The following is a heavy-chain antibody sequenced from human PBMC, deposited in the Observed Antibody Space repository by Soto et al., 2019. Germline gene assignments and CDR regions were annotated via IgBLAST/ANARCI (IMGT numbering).Heavy chain of an antibody. V-gene: IGHV3-7*03. D-gene: IGHD6-6*01. CDR3: AGVTAGRWLDA. CDR1: GFSLSSHW. J-gene: IGHJ5*02. CDR2: IKYDESER. Sequence: EVHLAESGGGLVRPGGSLRLSCAVSGFSLSSHWMAWVRQAPGKGLEWVANIKYDESERYYVAPLKGRLTISKDNDKNSVYLQINSLRGEDTAVYFCAGVTAGRWLDAWGQGAPVIVS.